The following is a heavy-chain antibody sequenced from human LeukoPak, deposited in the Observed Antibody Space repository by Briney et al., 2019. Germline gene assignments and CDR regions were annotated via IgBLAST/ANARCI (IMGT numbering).Heavy chain of an antibody. V-gene: IGHV4-61*02. CDR3: ARGGSGWNYYYYYMDV. Sequence: SETLSLTCTVSGGSISSGSYYWSWIRQPAGKGLEWIGRIYSSGSTNYNPSLKSRVTISVDTSKNQFSLKLSSVTAADTAVYYCARGGSGWNYYYYYMDVWGKGTTVTISS. CDR2: IYSSGST. CDR1: GGSISSGSYY. D-gene: IGHD6-19*01. J-gene: IGHJ6*03.